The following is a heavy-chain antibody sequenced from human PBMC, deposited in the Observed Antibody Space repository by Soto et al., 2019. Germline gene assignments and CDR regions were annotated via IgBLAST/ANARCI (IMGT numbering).Heavy chain of an antibody. V-gene: IGHV3-21*01. CDR2: ISSRGDT. CDR1: GFSFSTYG. D-gene: IGHD2-21*02. CDR3: AREETAWPLAYGLDV. Sequence: GGSLRLSCAASGFSFSTYGMNWVRQAPGKGLEWVSSISSRGDTYYADSVKGRFTISRDNAKNSVSLQMDSLRAEDAAVYYCAREETAWPLAYGLDVWGQGTTVTVSS. J-gene: IGHJ6*02.